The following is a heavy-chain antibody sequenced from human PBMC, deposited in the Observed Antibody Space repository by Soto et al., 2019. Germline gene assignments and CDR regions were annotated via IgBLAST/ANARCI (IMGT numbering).Heavy chain of an antibody. Sequence: ASVKVSCKASGYTFTSYSMHWVRQAPGQRLEWMGWINAGNGNTKYSQKFQGRVTITRDTSASTAYMELSSLRSEDTAVYYCARDVDTAMTDYWGQGTLVTVSS. CDR3: ARDVDTAMTDY. D-gene: IGHD5-18*01. CDR2: INAGNGNT. CDR1: GYTFTSYS. V-gene: IGHV1-3*01. J-gene: IGHJ4*02.